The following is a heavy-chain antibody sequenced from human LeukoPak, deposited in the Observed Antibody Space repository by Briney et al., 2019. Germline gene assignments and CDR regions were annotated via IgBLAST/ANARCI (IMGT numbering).Heavy chain of an antibody. CDR3: ARSLGAYSAYDPFDP. CDR2: IYYSGST. J-gene: IGHJ5*02. Sequence: PSETLSLTCTVSGGSISSHYWNWIRQPPAKGLEWIGYIYYSGSTNYNPSLKGRVTISVDTSRTQFSLKLSSVTAADTAVYYCARSLGAYSAYDPFDPWGQGTLVTVSS. V-gene: IGHV4-59*08. CDR1: GGSISSHY. D-gene: IGHD5-12*01.